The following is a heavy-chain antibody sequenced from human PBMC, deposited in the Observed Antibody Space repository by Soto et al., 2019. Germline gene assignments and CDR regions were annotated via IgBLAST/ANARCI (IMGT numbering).Heavy chain of an antibody. Sequence: PGGSLRLSCAASGFTFSSYAMSWVRQAPGKGLEWVSAISGSGGSTYYADSVKGRFTISRDNSKNTLYLQMNSLRAEDTAVYYCAKEVSYDFWSGYSYYYYYYYMAVWGKGTTVTVSS. D-gene: IGHD3-3*01. J-gene: IGHJ6*03. CDR3: AKEVSYDFWSGYSYYYYYYYMAV. CDR2: ISGSGGST. V-gene: IGHV3-23*01. CDR1: GFTFSSYA.